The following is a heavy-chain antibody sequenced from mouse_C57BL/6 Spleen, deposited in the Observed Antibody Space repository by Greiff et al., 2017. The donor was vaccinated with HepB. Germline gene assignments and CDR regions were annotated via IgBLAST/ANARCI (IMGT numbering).Heavy chain of an antibody. CDR2: INPNYGTT. Sequence: EVKVVESGPELVKPGASVKISCKASGYSFTDYNMNWVKQSNGKSLEWIGVINPNYGTTSYNQKFKGKATLTVDQSSSTAYMQLNSLTSEDSAVYYCARGGLTGPYWYFDVWGTGTTVTVSS. J-gene: IGHJ1*03. CDR3: ARGGLTGPYWYFDV. V-gene: IGHV1-39*01. CDR1: GYSFTDYN. D-gene: IGHD4-1*01.